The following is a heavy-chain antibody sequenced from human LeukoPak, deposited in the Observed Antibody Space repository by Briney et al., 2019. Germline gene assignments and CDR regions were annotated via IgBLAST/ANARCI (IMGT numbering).Heavy chain of an antibody. Sequence: PSETLSLTCTVSGGSISSYYWSWIRQPPGKGLEWIGYIYYSESTNYNPSLKSRVTISVDTSKNQFSLKLSSVTAADTAVYYCARAGFTYDSSGYYADWFDPWGQGTLVTVSS. J-gene: IGHJ5*02. D-gene: IGHD3-22*01. CDR3: ARAGFTYDSSGYYADWFDP. V-gene: IGHV4-59*01. CDR2: IYYSEST. CDR1: GGSISSYY.